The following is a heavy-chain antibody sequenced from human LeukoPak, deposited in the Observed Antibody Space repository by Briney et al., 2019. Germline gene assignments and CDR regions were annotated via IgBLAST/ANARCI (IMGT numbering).Heavy chain of an antibody. CDR3: ARGTSPNSRYFDH. CDR2: INPSGGNT. V-gene: IGHV1-46*01. CDR1: GYTFTSYF. Sequence: ASVKVSCKASGYTFTSYFMHCVRQAPGQGLEWMGIINPSGGNTDYAQKFQGRVTLTRDTSTSTVYMEVSSLRAEDTAVYYCARGTSPNSRYFDHWGQGTLVTVSS. D-gene: IGHD3-16*02. J-gene: IGHJ4*02.